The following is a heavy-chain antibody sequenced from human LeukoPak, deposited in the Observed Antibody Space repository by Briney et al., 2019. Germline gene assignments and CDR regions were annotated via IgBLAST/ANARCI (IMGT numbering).Heavy chain of an antibody. CDR2: ISGSGGTI. V-gene: IGHV3-23*01. CDR1: GFTFSNYA. CDR3: AKGAGDTSRWFDF. Sequence: PGGSLRLSCAASGFTFSNYAMRWVPQAPGKGLEWVSVISGSGGTIYYAASVKGRFTISRDNSKNTLYLQMNSLRAEDTAVYYCAKGAGDTSRWFDFWGQGTLVTVSS. D-gene: IGHD2-2*01. J-gene: IGHJ4*02.